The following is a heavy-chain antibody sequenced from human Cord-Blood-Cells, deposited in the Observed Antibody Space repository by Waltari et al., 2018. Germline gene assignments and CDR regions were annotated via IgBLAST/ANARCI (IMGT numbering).Heavy chain of an antibody. J-gene: IGHJ2*01. V-gene: IGHV4-39*07. D-gene: IGHD3-10*01. CDR2: IYYSGST. CDR1: GGSISSSSYY. Sequence: QLQLQESGPELVKPSETLSLTCTVSGGSISSSSYYWGWIRQPPGKGLEWIGSIYYSGSTCDTPALRSGVSISVDMSKNQFSLKLSSVTAADTAVYYCASFFGELFWYFDLWGRGTLVTVSS. CDR3: ASFFGELFWYFDL.